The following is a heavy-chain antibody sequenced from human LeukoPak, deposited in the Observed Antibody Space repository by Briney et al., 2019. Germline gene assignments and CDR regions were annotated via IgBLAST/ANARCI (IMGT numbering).Heavy chain of an antibody. V-gene: IGHV4-39*01. CDR1: GGSISSSSYY. CDR3: ARSRDGYNHDAFDI. J-gene: IGHJ3*02. Sequence: SETLALTCTVSGGSISSSSYYWGWIRQPPGKGLEWIGSIYYSGSTYYNPSLKSRVTISVDTSKNQFSLKLSSVTAADTAVNYCARSRDGYNHDAFDIWGQGTMVTVSS. CDR2: IYYSGST. D-gene: IGHD5-24*01.